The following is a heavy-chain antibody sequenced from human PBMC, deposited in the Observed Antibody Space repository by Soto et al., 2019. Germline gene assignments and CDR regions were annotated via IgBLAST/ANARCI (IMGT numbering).Heavy chain of an antibody. CDR3: AGLEGLATISYYFDF. J-gene: IGHJ4*02. CDR1: GDSINSDKYY. CDR2: SYYRGNT. D-gene: IGHD3-9*01. Sequence: SETLSLTCSVSGDSINSDKYYWGWIRQPPGKGLEWIGSSYYRGNTYYNPSLQTRVTISIDKSKSQFSVRLNSVTAADSAVYFCAGLEGLATISYYFDFWGKGAQVTVSS. V-gene: IGHV4-39*01.